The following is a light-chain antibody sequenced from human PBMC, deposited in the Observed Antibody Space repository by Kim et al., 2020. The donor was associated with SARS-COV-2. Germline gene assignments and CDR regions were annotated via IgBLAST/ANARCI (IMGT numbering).Light chain of an antibody. CDR2: DNN. V-gene: IGLV1-40*01. CDR1: NANIGAGFG. CDR3: QSYDGTLGSRV. J-gene: IGLJ3*02. Sequence: RVTISCTGSNANIGAGFGVHWYQKLPGTAPKLLMSDNNNRPSGVPDRFSGSKSGTSASLAITGLQPEDEADYYCQSYDGTLGSRVFGGGTQLTVL.